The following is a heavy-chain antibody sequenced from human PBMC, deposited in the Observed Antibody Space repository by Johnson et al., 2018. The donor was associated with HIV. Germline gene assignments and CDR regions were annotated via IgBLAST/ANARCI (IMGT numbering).Heavy chain of an antibody. CDR2: ISWNSGSI. CDR1: GFTFSSYA. D-gene: IGHD3/OR15-3a*01. J-gene: IGHJ3*02. Sequence: EVQLVESGGGLVQPGGSLRLSCAASGFTFSSYAMSWVRQAPGKGLEWVSAISWNSGSIGYADSVKGRFTISRDNAKNSLYLQMNSLRAEDTAVYYCAREFGLGTMHAFDIWGQGTMVTVSS. CDR3: AREFGLGTMHAFDI. V-gene: IGHV3-23*04.